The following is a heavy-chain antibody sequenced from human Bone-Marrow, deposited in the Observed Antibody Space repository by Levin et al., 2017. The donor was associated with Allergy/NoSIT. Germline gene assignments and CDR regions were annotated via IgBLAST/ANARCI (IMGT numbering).Heavy chain of an antibody. D-gene: IGHD6-13*01. Sequence: GGSLRLSCQGSGNSFNNYWIAWVRQMPGKGLEWMGIIYPFDYDTRYNPSFEGQVTISADKSVSTAYLQWRTLKASDTAIYYCARTFEFIAPTGPYYFDHWGQGTHVIVSS. V-gene: IGHV5-51*01. J-gene: IGHJ4*02. CDR3: ARTFEFIAPTGPYYFDH. CDR2: IYPFDYDT. CDR1: GNSFNNYW.